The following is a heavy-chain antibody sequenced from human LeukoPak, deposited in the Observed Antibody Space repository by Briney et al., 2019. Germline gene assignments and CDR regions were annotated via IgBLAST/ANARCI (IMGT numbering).Heavy chain of an antibody. D-gene: IGHD1-14*01. CDR3: ARDDSAEVFDY. Sequence: GGSLRLSCAASGFTFSDYYMSWIRQAPGKGLEWVSYISSSGSTIYYADSVKGRFTISRDNAKNSPYLQMNSLRAEDTAVYYCARDDSAEVFDYWGQGTLVTVSS. CDR1: GFTFSDYY. J-gene: IGHJ4*02. V-gene: IGHV3-11*01. CDR2: ISSSGSTI.